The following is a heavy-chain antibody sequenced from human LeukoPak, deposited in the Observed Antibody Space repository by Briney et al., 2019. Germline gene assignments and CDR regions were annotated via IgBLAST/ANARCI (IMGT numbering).Heavy chain of an antibody. CDR1: GFSFSDHY. Sequence: PGGSLRLSCAVSGFSFSDHYMDWVRQAPGKGLEWVGRTTKRANSYNTHYAASVKDRFTISRDYSDNSPYLQMNSLKTEDTAVYYCSRARMGGGYNYVWGQGTLVTVSS. V-gene: IGHV3-72*01. J-gene: IGHJ4*02. CDR3: SRARMGGGYNYV. D-gene: IGHD5-18*01. CDR2: TTKRANSYNT.